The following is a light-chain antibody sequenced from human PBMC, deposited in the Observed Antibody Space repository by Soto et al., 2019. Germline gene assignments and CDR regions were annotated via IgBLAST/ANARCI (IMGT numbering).Light chain of an antibody. V-gene: IGLV2-14*01. CDR3: SSYSSAIAFV. Sequence: QSVLTQPASVSGSPGQSITISCTGTSSDIGAYNYVSWYQQQAGKAPKLMIYEVTNRPSGISNRFSGSRSGNTASLSISGLQAEDEADYYCSSYSSAIAFVFGTGTKLTVL. CDR1: SSDIGAYNY. J-gene: IGLJ1*01. CDR2: EVT.